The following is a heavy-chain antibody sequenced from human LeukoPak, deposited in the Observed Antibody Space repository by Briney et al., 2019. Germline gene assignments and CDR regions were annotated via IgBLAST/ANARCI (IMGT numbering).Heavy chain of an antibody. CDR1: GGSFSDYY. Sequence: SETLSLTCAVYGGSFSDYYWTWIRQPPGKGLEWIGEITQIESINYNPSLASRVTMSVDTSKNQFSLKMTSVTAADAAVYFCASRPKTVPAALRRSSFDMDVWGEGTTVTVSS. J-gene: IGHJ6*03. V-gene: IGHV4-34*01. CDR3: ASRPKTVPAALRRSSFDMDV. D-gene: IGHD2-2*01. CDR2: ITQIESI.